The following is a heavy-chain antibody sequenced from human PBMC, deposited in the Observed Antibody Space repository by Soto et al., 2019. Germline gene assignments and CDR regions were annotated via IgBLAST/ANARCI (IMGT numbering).Heavy chain of an antibody. CDR1: GFTFSSYG. J-gene: IGHJ6*02. CDR2: IWYDGSNK. D-gene: IGHD2-2*01. Sequence: GGSLRLSCAASGFTFSSYGMHWVRQAPGKGLEWVAVIWYDGSNKYYADSVKGRFTISRDNSKNTLYLQMNSLRAEDTAVYYCARDHIVVVPAAKDYYYYYGMDVWGQGTTVTVSS. CDR3: ARDHIVVVPAAKDYYYYYGMDV. V-gene: IGHV3-33*01.